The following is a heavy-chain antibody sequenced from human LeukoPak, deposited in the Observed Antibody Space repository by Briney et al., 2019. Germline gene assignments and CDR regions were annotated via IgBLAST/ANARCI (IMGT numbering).Heavy chain of an antibody. CDR3: ARDRYGYLAPDY. V-gene: IGHV3-48*01. CDR2: ISSSSSPI. Sequence: PGGSLRLPCAASGFTFSSYSMNWVRQAPGKGLEWVSYISSSSSPIYFADSVKGRFTISRDNAKNSLYLQMNSLRAEDTAVYYCARDRYGYLAPDYWGQGTLVTVSS. J-gene: IGHJ4*02. D-gene: IGHD5-18*01. CDR1: GFTFSSYS.